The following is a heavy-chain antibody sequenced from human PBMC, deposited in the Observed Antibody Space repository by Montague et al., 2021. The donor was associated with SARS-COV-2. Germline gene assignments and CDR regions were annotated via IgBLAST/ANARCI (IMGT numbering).Heavy chain of an antibody. D-gene: IGHD3-22*01. CDR3: ARGRQHFNMIVVVMTGGEYYFDY. V-gene: IGHV4-34*01. J-gene: IGHJ4*02. Sequence: SETLSLTCAVYGGSFSDYYWSWVRQPPGKGLEWIGEINHRGTSNYNPSLKSRVSISVYTSKNQFSLYLGSVTAADTDVYYCARGRQHFNMIVVVMTGGEYYFDYWGQGTLVTVSS. CDR1: GGSFSDYY. CDR2: INHRGTS.